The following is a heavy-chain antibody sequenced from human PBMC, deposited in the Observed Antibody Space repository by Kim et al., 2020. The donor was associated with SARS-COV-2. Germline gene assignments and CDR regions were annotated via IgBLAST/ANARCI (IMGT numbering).Heavy chain of an antibody. CDR1: GGSISYSY. D-gene: IGHD3-10*01. V-gene: IGHV4-59*08. J-gene: IGHJ5*02. Sequence: SETLSPTCTVSGGSISYSYWSWIRQPPGKGLEWIGYIYYSGSTKYNPSLKSRVTISVDTSKNQFSLKLSSVTAADTAVYYCARHAIGESLNWFDPWGQGT. CDR2: IYYSGST. CDR3: ARHAIGESLNWFDP.